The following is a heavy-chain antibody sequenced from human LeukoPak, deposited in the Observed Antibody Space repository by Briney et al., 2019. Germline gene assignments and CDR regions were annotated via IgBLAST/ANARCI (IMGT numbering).Heavy chain of an antibody. CDR3: ARRLFHWYFDL. CDR1: GGSISSGDYY. CDR2: IYYSGST. V-gene: IGHV4-30-4*08. J-gene: IGHJ2*01. Sequence: TLSLTCTVSGGSISSGDYYWSWIRQRPGKGLEWIGYIYYSGSTYYNPSLKSRVTISVDTSKNQSSLKLSSVTAADTAVYYCARRLFHWYFDLWGRGTLVTVSS.